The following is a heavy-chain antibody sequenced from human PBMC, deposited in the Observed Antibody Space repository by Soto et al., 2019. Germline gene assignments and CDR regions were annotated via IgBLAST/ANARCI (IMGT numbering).Heavy chain of an antibody. Sequence: SETLSLTCTVSGGSVSSGDYYWGWIRQRPGKGLERIGNIYYNGSTYYNPSLKSRVTVSVDTSKNQFSLNLTSVTDADTAIYYCARDRVASAGSDYWGQGTLVTVSS. CDR2: IYYNGST. CDR1: GGSVSSGDYY. D-gene: IGHD6-13*01. V-gene: IGHV4-39*07. CDR3: ARDRVASAGSDY. J-gene: IGHJ4*02.